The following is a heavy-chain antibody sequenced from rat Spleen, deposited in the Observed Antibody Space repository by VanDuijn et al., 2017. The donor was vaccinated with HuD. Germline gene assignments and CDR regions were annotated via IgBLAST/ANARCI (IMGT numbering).Heavy chain of an antibody. J-gene: IGHJ2*01. CDR3: TRNGDY. CDR1: GFTFNDYW. Sequence: EVQLVESGGGLVQPGRSLKLSCVASGFTFNDYWMTWIRQAPGKGLEWVASISNTGGTTYYPDSMKGRFTISRDIARSTLYLQMNSLRSADTATYYCTRNGDYGGQGVMVPVSS. V-gene: IGHV5-31*01. D-gene: IGHD4-1*01. CDR2: ISNTGGTT.